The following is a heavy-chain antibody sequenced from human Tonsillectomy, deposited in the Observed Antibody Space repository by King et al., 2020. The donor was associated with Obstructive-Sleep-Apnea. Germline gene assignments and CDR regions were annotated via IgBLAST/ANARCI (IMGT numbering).Heavy chain of an antibody. Sequence: QLVQSGAEVKKPGASVKVSCKASGYTFTSSGIIWVRQAPGQALEWMVGSRAYNGNTTYEQKLQGRVTMTTDTSTSTAYMELRSLRSDDTAVYYCARDGTSLMATIADYWGQGTLVTVSS. V-gene: IGHV1-18*01. CDR3: ARDGTSLMATIADY. CDR2: SRAYNGNT. J-gene: IGHJ4*02. CDR1: GYTFTSSG. D-gene: IGHD5-24*01.